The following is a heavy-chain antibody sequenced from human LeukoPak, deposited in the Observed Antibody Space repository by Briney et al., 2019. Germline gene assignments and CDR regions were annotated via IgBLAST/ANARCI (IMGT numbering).Heavy chain of an antibody. CDR1: GGSISSYY. D-gene: IGHD3-10*01. V-gene: IGHV4-59*12. CDR3: ARGGNYYYGSGSYYRIGGDWFDP. Sequence: SETLSLTCTVSGGSISSYYWSWIRQPPGKGLEWIGYIYYTGNTDYNPSLKSRVTISLATSKNQFSLKLSSVTAADTAVYYCARGGNYYYGSGSYYRIGGDWFDPWGQGTLVTVSS. CDR2: IYYTGNT. J-gene: IGHJ5*02.